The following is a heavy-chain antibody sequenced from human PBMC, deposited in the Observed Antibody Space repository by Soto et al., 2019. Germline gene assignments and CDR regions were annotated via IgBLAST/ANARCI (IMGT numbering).Heavy chain of an antibody. CDR1: GYSISSGYY. CDR3: ARDPSDY. V-gene: IGHV4-38-2*02. J-gene: IGHJ4*02. CDR2: IYHSGST. Sequence: PSETLSLTCAVSGYSISSGYYWGWIRQPPGKGLEWIGSIYHSGSTYYNPSLKSRVTISVDTSKNQFSLKLSSVTAADTAVYYRARDPSDYWGQGTLVTVSS.